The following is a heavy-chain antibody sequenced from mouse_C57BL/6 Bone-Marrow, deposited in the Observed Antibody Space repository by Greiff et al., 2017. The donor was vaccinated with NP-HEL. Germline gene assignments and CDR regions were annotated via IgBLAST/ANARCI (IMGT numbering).Heavy chain of an antibody. V-gene: IGHV14-4*01. Sequence: VQLKQSGAELVRPGASVKLSCTASGFNIKDDYMHWVKQRPEQGLEWIGWIDPENGDTEYASKFQGKATITADKSSSTAYMQLSSLTSEDSAVYYCARGITTVPLYYAMDYWGQGTSVTVSS. D-gene: IGHD1-1*01. CDR2: IDPENGDT. J-gene: IGHJ4*01. CDR1: GFNIKDDY. CDR3: ARGITTVPLYYAMDY.